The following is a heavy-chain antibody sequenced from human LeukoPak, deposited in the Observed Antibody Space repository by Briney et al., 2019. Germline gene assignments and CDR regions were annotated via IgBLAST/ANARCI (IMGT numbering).Heavy chain of an antibody. J-gene: IGHJ4*02. CDR3: ARDGEMATIYFDY. Sequence: SVKVSCKASGGTFSSYALSWVRQAPGQGLKWMGTIIPIVGIANYAQKFQGRATITADKSTSTAYMELSSLRSEDTAVYYCARDGEMATIYFDYWGQGTLVTVSS. CDR1: GGTFSSYA. CDR2: IIPIVGIA. D-gene: IGHD5-24*01. V-gene: IGHV1-69*04.